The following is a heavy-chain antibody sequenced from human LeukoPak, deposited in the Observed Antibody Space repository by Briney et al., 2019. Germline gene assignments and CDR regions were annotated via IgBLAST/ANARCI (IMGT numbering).Heavy chain of an antibody. CDR2: INPNSGGT. J-gene: IGHJ4*02. V-gene: IGHV1-2*02. CDR1: GYTFTGYY. D-gene: IGHD3-10*02. Sequence: GASVKVSCKASGYTFTGYYMHWVRQAPGQGLEWMGWINPNSGGTNYAQKFQGRVTMTRDTSISTAYMELSRLRSDDTAVYYCARSLTGFGELFFDDWGQGTLVTVSS. CDR3: ARSLTGFGELFFDD.